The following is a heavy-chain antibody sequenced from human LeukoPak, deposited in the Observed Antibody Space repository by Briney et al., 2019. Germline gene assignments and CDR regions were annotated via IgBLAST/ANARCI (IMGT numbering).Heavy chain of an antibody. J-gene: IGHJ4*02. D-gene: IGHD5-18*01. V-gene: IGHV3-7*01. Sequence: GGSLRLSCAASGFTSSSYWMSWVRQAPGKGLEWVANIKQDGSEKYYVDSVKGRFTISRDNAKNSLYLQMNSLRAEDTAVYYCARDLWGTAMVDYWGQGTLVTVSS. CDR3: ARDLWGTAMVDY. CDR1: GFTSSSYW. CDR2: IKQDGSEK.